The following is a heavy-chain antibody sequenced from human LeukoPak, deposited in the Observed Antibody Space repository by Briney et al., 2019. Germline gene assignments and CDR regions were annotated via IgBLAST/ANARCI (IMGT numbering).Heavy chain of an antibody. CDR3: AKPSSYDSSGYYSDLFFDY. V-gene: IGHV3-23*01. CDR1: GFTFSSYG. CDR2: ISGSGGST. D-gene: IGHD3-22*01. Sequence: GGSLRLSCAASGFTFSSYGMSWVRQAPGKGLEWVSAISGSGGSTYYADSVKGRFTISRDNSKNTLYLQMNSLRAEDTAVYYCAKPSSYDSSGYYSDLFFDYWGQGTLVTVSS. J-gene: IGHJ4*02.